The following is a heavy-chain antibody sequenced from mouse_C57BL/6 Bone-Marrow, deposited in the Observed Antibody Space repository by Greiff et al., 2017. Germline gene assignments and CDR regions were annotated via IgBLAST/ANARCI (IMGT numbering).Heavy chain of an antibody. CDR3: SRQVTTVLATKYFDV. CDR2: ISGGGGNT. V-gene: IGHV5-9*01. D-gene: IGHD1-1*01. Sequence: VQLKESGGGLVKPGGSLKLSCEASGFTFSSYTMSWVRQTPEKRLQWVAAISGGGGNTYYPDSVKGRFTISRDNDKNILYLQMSSLRSEDTALYDCSRQVTTVLATKYFDVWGTGTTVTVSS. J-gene: IGHJ1*03. CDR1: GFTFSSYT.